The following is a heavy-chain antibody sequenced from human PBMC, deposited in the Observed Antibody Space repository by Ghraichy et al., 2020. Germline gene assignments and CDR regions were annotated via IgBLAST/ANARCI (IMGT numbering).Heavy chain of an antibody. V-gene: IGHV4-34*01. J-gene: IGHJ4*02. CDR2: ITHSGSA. CDR1: HGSFSDYY. D-gene: IGHD6-6*01. Sequence: SETLSLTCAVYHGSFSDYYCSWVRQPPGKGLEWIGEITHSGSAYYNPSLQSRVTMSLDTSKSQCTLKLTSLTAADTAVYCCARGDVGARMRHWGQGTLVAVSS. CDR3: ARGDVGARMRH.